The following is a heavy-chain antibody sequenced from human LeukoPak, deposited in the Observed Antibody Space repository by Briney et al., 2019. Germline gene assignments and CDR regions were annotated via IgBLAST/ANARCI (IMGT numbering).Heavy chain of an antibody. J-gene: IGHJ4*02. CDR3: AEKGGRGHYYFYL. CDR1: GYSFASYW. CDR2: IYPGDSDT. Sequence: GESLKISCKGSGYSFASYWIGWVRLMPGQGLEWMGIIYPGDSDTKYSPSFQGRVTISADKSINTAYLQWSSLKASDTAIYYCAEKGGRGHYYFYLRGQGTLVTVSS. D-gene: IGHD6-25*01. V-gene: IGHV5-51*01.